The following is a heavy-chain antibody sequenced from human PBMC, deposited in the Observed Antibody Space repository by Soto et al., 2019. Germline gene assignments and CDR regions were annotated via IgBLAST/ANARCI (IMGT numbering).Heavy chain of an antibody. CDR2: ISYDGSNK. J-gene: IGHJ4*02. D-gene: IGHD5-18*01. CDR1: GFTFSSYG. CDR3: AAHSSSFV. Sequence: GGSLELSCAASGFTFSSYGMHWVRQAPGKGLEWVAVISYDGSNKYYADSVKGRFTISRDNSKDTLYLQMNSLRAEDTAVYYCAAHSSSFVWGQGNLVTVSS. V-gene: IGHV3-30*03.